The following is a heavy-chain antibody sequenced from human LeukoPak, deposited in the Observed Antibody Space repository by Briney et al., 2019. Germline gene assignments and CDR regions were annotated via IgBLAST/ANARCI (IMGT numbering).Heavy chain of an antibody. CDR1: GFTFSSYS. D-gene: IGHD6-19*01. CDR2: ISSSSSTI. CDR3: ARAQIAVAGTGYDY. V-gene: IGHV3-48*04. Sequence: PGGSLRLSCAASGFTFSSYSMNWVRQAPGKGLEWVSYISSSSSTIYYADSVKGRFTISRDNAKNSLYLQMNSLRAEDTAVYYCARAQIAVAGTGYDYWGQGTLVTVSS. J-gene: IGHJ4*02.